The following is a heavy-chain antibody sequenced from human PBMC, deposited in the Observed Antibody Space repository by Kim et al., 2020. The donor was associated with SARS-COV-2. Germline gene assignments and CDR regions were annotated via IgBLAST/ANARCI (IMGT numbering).Heavy chain of an antibody. J-gene: IGHJ1*01. Sequence: GSTHSPDSGKGRFTISRDNSKNTLYLQMNSLRAEDTAVYYCAKGMEYFQYWGQGTLVTVSS. V-gene: IGHV3-23*01. CDR2: GST. CDR3: AKGMEYFQY.